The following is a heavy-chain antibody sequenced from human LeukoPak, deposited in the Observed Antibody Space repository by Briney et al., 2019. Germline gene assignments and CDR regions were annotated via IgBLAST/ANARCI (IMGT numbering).Heavy chain of an antibody. CDR1: GGSISSYY. V-gene: IGHV4-59*12. D-gene: IGHD3-3*01. CDR3: AREGAALYYDFWSGSRGDAFDI. CDR2: IYYSGST. Sequence: SSETLSLTCTVSGGSISSYYWSWIRQPPGKGLEWIGYIYYSGSTNYNPSLKSRVTISVDTSKNQFSLKLSSVTAADTAVYYCAREGAALYYDFWSGSRGDAFDIWGQGTMVTVSS. J-gene: IGHJ3*02.